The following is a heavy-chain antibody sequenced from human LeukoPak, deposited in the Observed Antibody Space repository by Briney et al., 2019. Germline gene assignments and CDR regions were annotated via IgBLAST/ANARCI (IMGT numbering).Heavy chain of an antibody. CDR2: ISSSSSYI. CDR3: ARDYCSGGSCYSTYFDY. V-gene: IGHV3-21*01. D-gene: IGHD2-15*01. CDR1: GFTFSSYS. J-gene: IGHJ4*02. Sequence: GGSLRLSCAASGFTFSSYSMNWVRQAPGKGLEWVSSISSSSSYIYYADSVKGRFTISRDNAKNSLYLQMNSLRAEDTAVYYCARDYCSGGSCYSTYFDYWGQGTLVTVSS.